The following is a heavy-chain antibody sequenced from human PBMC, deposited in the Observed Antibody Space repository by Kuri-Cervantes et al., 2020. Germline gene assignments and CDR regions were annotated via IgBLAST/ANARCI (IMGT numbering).Heavy chain of an antibody. V-gene: IGHV5-51*01. Sequence: KVSCKCSGYSFTSYWIGWVRQLPGEGLEWMGIIYPSDSETRYSPSFQGQVTISVDKSINTAYLQWSSLKASDAAMYYCARLGYSSSWYEGDFDYWGQGTLVTVSS. J-gene: IGHJ4*02. CDR2: IYPSDSET. CDR1: GYSFTSYW. CDR3: ARLGYSSSWYEGDFDY. D-gene: IGHD6-13*01.